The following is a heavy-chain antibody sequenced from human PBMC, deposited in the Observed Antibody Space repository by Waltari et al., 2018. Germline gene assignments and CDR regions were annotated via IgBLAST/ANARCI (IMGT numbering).Heavy chain of an antibody. V-gene: IGHV3-15*01. CDR1: GFTFSKAW. J-gene: IGHJ4*02. CDR3: TTEDDGDIVADY. D-gene: IGHD2-15*01. Sequence: EVQLVEAGGGLVKPGGSLRLSCADSGFTFSKAWMSWVRQAPGKGLEWVGRINSKTEGGTTDYAAPVKGRFTISRDDSKNTLYLQMNSLKTEDTAVYYCTTEDDGDIVADYWGQGTLVTVSA. CDR2: INSKTEGGTT.